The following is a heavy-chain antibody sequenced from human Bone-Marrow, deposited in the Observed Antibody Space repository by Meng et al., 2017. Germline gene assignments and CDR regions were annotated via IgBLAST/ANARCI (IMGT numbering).Heavy chain of an antibody. V-gene: IGHV1-2*06. J-gene: IGHJ6*02. CDR3: VAAGYGLDV. CDR2: IDPDSGDT. D-gene: IGHD6-13*01. CDR1: GYTFTDYY. Sequence: ASVKVSCKASGYTFTDYYVHWVRQAPGQGLEWMGRIDPDSGDTDFEQKFQGRATLTRVTSITTVYMEVSSLRSDDTAMYYCVAAGYGLDVWGQGTTVTVSS.